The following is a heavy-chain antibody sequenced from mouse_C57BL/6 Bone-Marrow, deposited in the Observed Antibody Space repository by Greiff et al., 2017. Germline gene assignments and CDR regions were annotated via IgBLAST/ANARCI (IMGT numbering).Heavy chain of an antibody. CDR2: INPNNGGN. Sequence: VQLKESGPELVKPGASVKIPCKASGYTFTDYNMDWVKQSHGKSLEWIGDINPNNGGNIYNQKFKGKATLTVDKSSSTAYMELRSLTSEDTAVYYCARDLLFPHWYFDVWGTGTTVTVSS. CDR3: ARDLLFPHWYFDV. V-gene: IGHV1-18*01. J-gene: IGHJ1*03. CDR1: GYTFTDYN. D-gene: IGHD2-10*01.